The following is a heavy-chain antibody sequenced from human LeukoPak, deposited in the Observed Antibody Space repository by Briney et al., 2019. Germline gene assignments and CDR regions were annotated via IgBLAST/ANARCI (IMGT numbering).Heavy chain of an antibody. CDR1: GGSFSGYY. CDR3: ARSVVTLYWYFDL. Sequence: SETLSLTCAVYGGSFSGYYWSWIRQPPGTGLEWVGEIKHSGSTNYNPSLKSRVTISVDTSKNQFSLNLRSVTAADTAVYYCARSVVTLYWYFDLWGRGTLVTVSS. J-gene: IGHJ2*01. V-gene: IGHV4-34*01. D-gene: IGHD4-23*01. CDR2: IKHSGST.